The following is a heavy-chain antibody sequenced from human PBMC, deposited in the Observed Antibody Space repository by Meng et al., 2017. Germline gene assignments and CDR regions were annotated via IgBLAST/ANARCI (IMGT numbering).Heavy chain of an antibody. V-gene: IGHV1-69*06. CDR1: GYTFSSYA. D-gene: IGHD3-22*01. CDR2: IIPIFGTA. Sequence: SVKVSCKASGYTFSSYAISWVRQAPGQGLEWMGGIIPIFGTANYAQKFQGRVTITADKSTSTAYMDLSSLRSEDTAVYYCARNYYDSSRYYEVQPILYGMDVWGQGTMVTVSS. J-gene: IGHJ6*02. CDR3: ARNYYDSSRYYEVQPILYGMDV.